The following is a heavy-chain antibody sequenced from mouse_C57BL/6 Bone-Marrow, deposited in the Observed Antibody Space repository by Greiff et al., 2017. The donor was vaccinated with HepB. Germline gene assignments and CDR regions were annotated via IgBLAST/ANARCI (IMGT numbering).Heavy chain of an antibody. D-gene: IGHD1-1*01. CDR2: IWSGGST. CDR1: GFSLTSYG. Sequence: QVQLKESGPGLVQPSQSLSITCTVSGFSLTSYGVHWVRQSPGKGLEWLGVIWSGGSTDYNAAFISRLSISKDNSKSQVFFKMNSLQADDTAIYYCARNCGSNYVFYWYLDVWGTGTTVTVSS. V-gene: IGHV2-2*01. J-gene: IGHJ1*03. CDR3: ARNCGSNYVFYWYLDV.